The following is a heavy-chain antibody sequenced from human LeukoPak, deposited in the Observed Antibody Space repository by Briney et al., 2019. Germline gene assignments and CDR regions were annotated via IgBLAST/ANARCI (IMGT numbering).Heavy chain of an antibody. J-gene: IGHJ5*02. CDR2: INPNSGGT. Sequence: GASVKVSCKASGYSFIGYSMHWVRQAPGQGLEWMGWINPNSGGTNYAQKFQGRVTMTRDTSISTAYMELSRLRSDDTAVYYCARVGLVTAIKLDPWGQGTLVTVSS. V-gene: IGHV1-2*02. D-gene: IGHD2-21*02. CDR1: GYSFIGYS. CDR3: ARVGLVTAIKLDP.